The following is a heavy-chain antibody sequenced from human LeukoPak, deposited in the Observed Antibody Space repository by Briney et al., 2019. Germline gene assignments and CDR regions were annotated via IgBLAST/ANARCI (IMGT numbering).Heavy chain of an antibody. J-gene: IGHJ3*02. Sequence: PGGSLRLSCAASGFTFNNYAMSWIRQPPGKGLEWIGYIYYSGSTNYNPSLKSRVTISVDTSKNQFSLKLSSVTAADTAVYYCATSVVPAAIGAFDIWGQGTMVTVSS. D-gene: IGHD2-2*02. CDR3: ATSVVPAAIGAFDI. V-gene: IGHV4-59*01. CDR2: IYYSGST. CDR1: GFTFNNYA.